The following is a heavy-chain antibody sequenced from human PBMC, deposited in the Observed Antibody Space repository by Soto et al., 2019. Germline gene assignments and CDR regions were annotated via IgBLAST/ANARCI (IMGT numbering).Heavy chain of an antibody. CDR3: ARAHRDYFDY. CDR2: THTSGST. J-gene: IGHJ4*02. CDR1: GGSISSYY. Sequence: PSETLSLTCTVSGGSISSYYWTWIRQPAGKGLEWIGRTHTSGSTDYNSSLKTRVTMSVDTSKNQLSLKLSSVTAADTAVYYCARAHRDYFDYWGQGTLVTVSS. V-gene: IGHV4-4*07.